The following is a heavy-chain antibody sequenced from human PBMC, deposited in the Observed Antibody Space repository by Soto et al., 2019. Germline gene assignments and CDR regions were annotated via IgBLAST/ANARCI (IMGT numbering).Heavy chain of an antibody. CDR3: ARSQTTVNSYDY. CDR2: FYYSGST. J-gene: IGHJ4*02. D-gene: IGHD4-17*01. V-gene: IGHV4-59*12. CDR1: GGSLSSYF. Sequence: PSDTLSLTCTVSGGSLSSYFWSWIRQPPGKGLEWIGYFYYSGSTNYNPSLKSRVTISVDTSKNQFSLKLSSVTAADTAVYYCARSQTTVNSYDYWGQGTLVNVSS.